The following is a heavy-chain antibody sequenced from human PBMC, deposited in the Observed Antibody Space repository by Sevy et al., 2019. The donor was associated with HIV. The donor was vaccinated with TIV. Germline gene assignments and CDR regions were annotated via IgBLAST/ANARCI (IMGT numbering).Heavy chain of an antibody. V-gene: IGHV4-39*01. CDR2: IYYSGST. D-gene: IGHD2-15*01. CDR1: GGSISSSSYY. CDR3: ARQNIVVVVAATYNWFDP. J-gene: IGHJ5*02. Sequence: SETLSLTCTVSGGSISSSSYYWGWIRQPPGKGLEWIGSIYYSGSTYYNPSLKSRVTISVDTSKNQFSLKLSSVTAADMAVYYCARQNIVVVVAATYNWFDPWGQGTLVTVSS.